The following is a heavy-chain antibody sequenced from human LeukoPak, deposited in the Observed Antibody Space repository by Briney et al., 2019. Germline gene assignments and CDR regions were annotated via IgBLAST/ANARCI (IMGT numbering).Heavy chain of an antibody. CDR3: ARPTLGSSQYNWFDP. Sequence: GASVKVSCKASGYTFTGYYMHWVRQAPGQGLEWMGWINPNSGGTNYAQKFQGRVTTTRDTSISTAYMELSRLRSDDTAVYYCARPTLGSSQYNWFDPWGQGTLVTVSS. CDR2: INPNSGGT. D-gene: IGHD2-2*01. J-gene: IGHJ5*02. CDR1: GYTFTGYY. V-gene: IGHV1-2*02.